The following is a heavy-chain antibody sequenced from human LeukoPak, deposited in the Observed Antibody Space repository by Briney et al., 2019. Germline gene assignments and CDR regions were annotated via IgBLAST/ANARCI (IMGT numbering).Heavy chain of an antibody. J-gene: IGHJ4*02. CDR3: AREARYDSSGYNQ. Sequence: SETLSLTCTVSGGSISSSSYYWGWIRQPPGKGLEWIGSIYYSGSTYYNPSLKSRVTISVDTSKNQFSLKLSSVTAADTVVYYCAREARYDSSGYNQWGQGTLVTVSS. V-gene: IGHV4-39*07. CDR1: GGSISSSSYY. D-gene: IGHD3-22*01. CDR2: IYYSGST.